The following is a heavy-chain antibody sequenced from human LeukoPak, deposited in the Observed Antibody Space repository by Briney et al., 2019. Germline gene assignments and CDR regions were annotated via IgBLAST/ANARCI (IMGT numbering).Heavy chain of an antibody. CDR1: GFTLSSKY. CDR2: IYYSGST. Sequence: GSLRLSCAASGFTLSSKYMSWVSQPPGKGLEWIGSIYYSGSTYYNPSLKRRVTISVDTSKNQFSLKLSSVTAADTAVYYCARDQELLWFGELLYWFDPWGQGTLVTVSS. V-gene: IGHV4-39*07. J-gene: IGHJ5*02. D-gene: IGHD3-10*01. CDR3: ARDQELLWFGELLYWFDP.